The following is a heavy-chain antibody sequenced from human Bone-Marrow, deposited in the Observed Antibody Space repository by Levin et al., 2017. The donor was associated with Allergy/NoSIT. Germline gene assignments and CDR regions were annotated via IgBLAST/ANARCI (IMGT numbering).Heavy chain of an antibody. J-gene: IGHJ6*02. D-gene: IGHD1-1*01. CDR3: ARDQQAGTTSYGMDV. CDR1: GGTFSSYA. Sequence: KISCKASGGTFSSYAISWVRQAPGQGLEWMGGIIPIFGTANYAQKFQGRVTITADESTSTAYMELSSLRSEDTAVYYCARDQQAGTTSYGMDVWGQGTTVTVSS. V-gene: IGHV1-69*01. CDR2: IIPIFGTA.